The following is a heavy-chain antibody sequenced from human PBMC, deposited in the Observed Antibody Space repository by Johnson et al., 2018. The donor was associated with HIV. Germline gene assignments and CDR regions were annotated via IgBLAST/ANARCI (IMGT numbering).Heavy chain of an antibody. D-gene: IGHD5/OR15-5a*01. CDR2: ISYHGTNK. J-gene: IGHJ3*02. Sequence: QVQLMESGGGVVQPGRSLRLSCAASGFTFSRYAMHWVRQAPGKGLEWVAVISYHGTNKYYADSVKGRFTISSDKYNNTLYLHLNSLRAEDTAVYHCARDRWSTIMGAFDSWGQGTMVTVSS. V-gene: IGHV3-30-3*01. CDR3: ARDRWSTIMGAFDS. CDR1: GFTFSRYA.